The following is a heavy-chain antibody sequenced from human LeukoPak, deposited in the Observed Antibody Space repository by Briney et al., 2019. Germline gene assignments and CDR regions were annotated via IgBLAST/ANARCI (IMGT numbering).Heavy chain of an antibody. Sequence: PGGSLRLSCAASGFTFSSYAMSWVRQAPGKGLEWVSAISGSGGSTYYADSVKGRFTISRDNSKNTLYLQMNSLRAEDTAVYYCAKGGMIQLWLFEGDSWFDPWGQGTLVTVSS. J-gene: IGHJ5*02. D-gene: IGHD5-18*01. CDR2: ISGSGGST. CDR1: GFTFSSYA. CDR3: AKGGMIQLWLFEGDSWFDP. V-gene: IGHV3-23*01.